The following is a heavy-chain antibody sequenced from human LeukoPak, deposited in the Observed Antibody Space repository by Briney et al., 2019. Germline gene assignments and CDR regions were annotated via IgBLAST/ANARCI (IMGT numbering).Heavy chain of an antibody. Sequence: PSQTLSLTCTVSGGSISSDNYYWSWIRQPAGKGLEWIGRIYTGGSANYNPSLKSRVTISVDTSKNQFSLRLSSVTAADTAVYYCARQEYDSSSDAFDIWGQGTMVTVSS. CDR3: ARQEYDSSSDAFDI. V-gene: IGHV4-61*02. D-gene: IGHD3-22*01. CDR2: IYTGGSA. CDR1: GGSISSDNYY. J-gene: IGHJ3*02.